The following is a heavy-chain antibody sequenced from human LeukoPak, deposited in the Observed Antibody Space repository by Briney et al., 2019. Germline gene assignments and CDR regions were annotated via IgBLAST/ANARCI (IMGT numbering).Heavy chain of an antibody. D-gene: IGHD2-8*02. CDR2: INHSGST. CDR1: GGSFSGYY. CDR3: ARVPDGGNDAFDI. Sequence: KSSETLSLTCAVYGGSFSGYYWSWLRQPPGKGLEWLGEINHSGSTNYNPSLKSRVTISVDTSKNQFSLKLSSVTAADTAVYYCARVPDGGNDAFDIWGQGTMVTVSS. J-gene: IGHJ3*02. V-gene: IGHV4-34*01.